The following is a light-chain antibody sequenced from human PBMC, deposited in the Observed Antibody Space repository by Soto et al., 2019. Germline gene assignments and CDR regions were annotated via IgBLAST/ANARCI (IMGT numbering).Light chain of an antibody. Sequence: QPVLTQPPSISGTPGQRVTISCSGSTSNIGSRFVTWYQQFPGTAPKVLIYDDNKRPSGVPDRFSGSKSGTSASLAISGLQSEDEADYHCAAWDDNVDGPVFGGGTQLTVL. CDR2: DDN. J-gene: IGLJ7*01. CDR3: AAWDDNVDGPV. V-gene: IGLV1-44*01. CDR1: TSNIGSRF.